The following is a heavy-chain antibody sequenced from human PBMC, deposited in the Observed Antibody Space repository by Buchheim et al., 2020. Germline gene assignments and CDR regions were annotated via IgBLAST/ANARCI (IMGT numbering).Heavy chain of an antibody. CDR3: ARLLHQAYYYDRSGYTGIDY. D-gene: IGHD3-22*01. J-gene: IGHJ4*02. Sequence: QVQLVESGGGLVKPGGSLRLSCAASGFTFSDYYMSWIRQAPGKGLEWVSYISSSGSTIYYADYVKGRFTISRDNAKNSPYLQMNSLRAEDTAVYYCARLLHQAYYYDRSGYTGIDYWGQGTL. V-gene: IGHV3-11*01. CDR1: GFTFSDYY. CDR2: ISSSGSTI.